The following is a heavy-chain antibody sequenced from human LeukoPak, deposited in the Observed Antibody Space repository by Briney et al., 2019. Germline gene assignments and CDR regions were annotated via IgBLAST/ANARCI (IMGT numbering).Heavy chain of an antibody. Sequence: SETLSLTCTVSGYSISSGYYGGWIRQPPGKGLGWIGGIYHIGSTYYNPSLRSRVTISVDPSKNQFSLKLSSVPAEDTAVYYCARLTYYYGSGSYFNLYYYYYYMDVWGKGTTVTVSS. CDR3: ARLTYYYGSGSYFNLYYYYYYMDV. CDR1: GYSISSGYY. V-gene: IGHV4-38-2*02. D-gene: IGHD3-10*01. CDR2: IYHIGST. J-gene: IGHJ6*03.